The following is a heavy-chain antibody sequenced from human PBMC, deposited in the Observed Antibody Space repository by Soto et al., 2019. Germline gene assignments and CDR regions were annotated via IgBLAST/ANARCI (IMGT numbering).Heavy chain of an antibody. V-gene: IGHV1-18*01. J-gene: IGHJ4*02. CDR2: ISGYSGNT. Sequence: QVQLVQSGAEVKKPGASVKVSFKASGYTFSRYGVTWVRQAPGQGLEWMGWISGYSGNTNYAQNLRGRVTMTTDTSTSTAYMELRSLRSDDTAVYYCARGGVLLWFGEPLDYWGQGTLVTVSS. CDR3: ARGGVLLWFGEPLDY. CDR1: GYTFSRYG. D-gene: IGHD3-10*01.